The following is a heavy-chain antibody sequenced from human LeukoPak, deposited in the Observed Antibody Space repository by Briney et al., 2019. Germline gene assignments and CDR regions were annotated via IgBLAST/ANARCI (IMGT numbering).Heavy chain of an antibody. Sequence: ASVNVSCKASGGTFSSYAISWVRQAPGQGLEWMGGIIPIFGTANYAQKFQGRVTITADESTSTAYMELSSLRSEDTAVYYCARATTATMIVVFDYWGQGTLVTVSS. CDR3: ARATTATMIVVFDY. J-gene: IGHJ4*02. V-gene: IGHV1-69*13. D-gene: IGHD3-22*01. CDR2: IIPIFGTA. CDR1: GGTFSSYA.